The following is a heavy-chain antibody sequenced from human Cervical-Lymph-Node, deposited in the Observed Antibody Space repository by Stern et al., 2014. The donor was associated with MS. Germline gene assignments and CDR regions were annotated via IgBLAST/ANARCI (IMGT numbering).Heavy chain of an antibody. D-gene: IGHD6-13*01. CDR3: ARSSSPSPYYYYGMDV. J-gene: IGHJ6*02. CDR2: ILYDVSNK. Sequence: VQLVESGGGVVQPGRSLRLSCAASGFTFSSYGMHWVRQAPGQGLEWVAVILYDVSNKSYADSVKGRFTISRDNSKNTLYLQMNSLRAEDTAVYYCARSSSPSPYYYYGMDVWGQGTTVTVSS. V-gene: IGHV3-33*01. CDR1: GFTFSSYG.